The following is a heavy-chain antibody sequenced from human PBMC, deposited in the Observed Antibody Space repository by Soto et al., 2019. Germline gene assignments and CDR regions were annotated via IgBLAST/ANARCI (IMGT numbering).Heavy chain of an antibody. J-gene: IGHJ4*02. CDR3: AREFASGRPNYDD. D-gene: IGHD3-10*01. CDR1: GFTFSSYA. V-gene: IGHV3-23*01. Sequence: SLRLSCAASGFTFSSYAMSWVRQAPGKGLEWVSTFTNYGATYYADSVKGRFTISRDNSKNTLYLQMNSLRAEDTAVYYCAREFASGRPNYDDWGLGTLVTVSS. CDR2: FTNYGAT.